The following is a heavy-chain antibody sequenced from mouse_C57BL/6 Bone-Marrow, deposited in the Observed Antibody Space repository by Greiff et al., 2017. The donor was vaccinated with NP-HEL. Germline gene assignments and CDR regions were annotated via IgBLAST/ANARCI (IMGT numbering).Heavy chain of an antibody. Sequence: VQLQQPGAELVKPGASVTLSCKASGYTFTSYWMHWVKQRPGQGLEWIGMIHPNSGSTNYNEKFKSKATLTVDKSSSTAYMQLSSLTSEDSAVYYCARICAWFAYWGQGTLVTVSA. CDR1: GYTFTSYW. CDR2: IHPNSGST. V-gene: IGHV1-64*01. J-gene: IGHJ3*01. CDR3: ARICAWFAY. D-gene: IGHD6-1*01.